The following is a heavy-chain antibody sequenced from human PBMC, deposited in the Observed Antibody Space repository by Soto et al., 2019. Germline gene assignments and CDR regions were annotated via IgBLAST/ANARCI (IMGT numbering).Heavy chain of an antibody. CDR3: ARAGYPPVTAYYFDY. Sequence: ASVKVSCKASGGTFSSYAISWVRQAPGQGLEWMGGIIPIFGTANYAQKFQGRVTITADESTSTAYMELSSLRSEDTAVYYCARAGYPPVTAYYFDYWGQGTLVTVSS. CDR1: GGTFSSYA. CDR2: IIPIFGTA. V-gene: IGHV1-69*13. J-gene: IGHJ4*02. D-gene: IGHD4-17*01.